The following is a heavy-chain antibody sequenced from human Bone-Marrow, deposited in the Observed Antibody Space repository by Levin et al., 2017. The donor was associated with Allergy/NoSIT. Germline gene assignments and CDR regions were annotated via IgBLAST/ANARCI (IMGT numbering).Heavy chain of an antibody. D-gene: IGHD6-6*01. CDR3: AKHLTVLVSAFDS. CDR2: LSADGLRP. J-gene: IGHJ4*02. Sequence: PGGSLRLSCVASGYTFTSHAMGWVRQAPGKGLAWVSSLSADGLRPYYADSVRGRFSISRDNSKNTLYLQMNSLRAEDTAIYYCAKHLTVLVSAFDSWGQGALVTVS. CDR1: GYTFTSHA. V-gene: IGHV3-23*01.